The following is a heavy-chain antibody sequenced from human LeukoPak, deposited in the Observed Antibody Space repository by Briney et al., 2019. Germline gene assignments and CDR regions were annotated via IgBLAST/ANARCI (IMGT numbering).Heavy chain of an antibody. V-gene: IGHV4-59*01. CDR3: ARGAQVFRSSYYYGSGSYFDPYYYMDV. D-gene: IGHD3-10*01. Sequence: MSSETLSLTCTVSGGSISSYYWSWIRQPPGKGLEWIGYIYYSGSTDYNPSLKSRVTISVETSKNQFSLKLSSVTAADTAVYYCARGAQVFRSSYYYGSGSYFDPYYYMDVWGKGTTVTISS. CDR1: GGSISSYY. CDR2: IYYSGST. J-gene: IGHJ6*03.